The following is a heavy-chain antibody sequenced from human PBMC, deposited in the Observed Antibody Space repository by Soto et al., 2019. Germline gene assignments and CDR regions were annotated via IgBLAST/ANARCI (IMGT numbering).Heavy chain of an antibody. D-gene: IGHD2-8*02. Sequence: SVKVSCKASVGTFSSYAISWVRQAPGQGLEWMGGIIPILGTANYAQKFQGRVTITADESTSTAYMELSSLRSEDTAVYYCASTGNSPYYYYYGMDVWGQGTTVTVSS. CDR2: IIPILGTA. CDR3: ASTGNSPYYYYYGMDV. J-gene: IGHJ6*02. V-gene: IGHV1-69*13. CDR1: VGTFSSYA.